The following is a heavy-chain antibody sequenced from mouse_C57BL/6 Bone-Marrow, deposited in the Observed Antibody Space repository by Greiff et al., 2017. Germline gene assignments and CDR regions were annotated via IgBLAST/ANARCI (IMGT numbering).Heavy chain of an antibody. Sequence: VQLQQSGPVLVKPGASVKMSCKASGYTFTDYCMNWVKQSHGKSLEWIGVINPYNGGTSYNQKFTGKATLTVDKSSNTAYMELNSLTSEDSAVYYCEAYPYYWDYWGQGTTLTVSS. CDR3: EAYPYYWDY. CDR1: GYTFTDYC. V-gene: IGHV1-19*01. J-gene: IGHJ2*01. CDR2: INPYNGGT.